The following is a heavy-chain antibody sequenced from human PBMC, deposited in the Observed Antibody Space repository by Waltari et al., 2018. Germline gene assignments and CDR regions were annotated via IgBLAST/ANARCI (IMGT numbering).Heavy chain of an antibody. CDR2: ISSSSSYI. CDR3: ARDRSGSGSWSVFDY. Sequence: EVQLVESGGGLVKPGGSLRLSCAASGFTFSSYSMNWVRQAPGKGLECVSSISSSSSYIYYADSVKGRFTISRDNAKNSLYLQMNSLRAEDTAVYYCARDRSGSGSWSVFDYWGQGTLVTVSS. J-gene: IGHJ4*02. D-gene: IGHD3-10*01. CDR1: GFTFSSYS. V-gene: IGHV3-21*01.